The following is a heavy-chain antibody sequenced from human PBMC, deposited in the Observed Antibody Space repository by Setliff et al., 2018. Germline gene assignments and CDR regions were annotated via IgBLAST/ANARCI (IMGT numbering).Heavy chain of an antibody. CDR3: ASGRRDSYNFADWYFDL. CDR2: INHGGST. D-gene: IGHD1-1*01. V-gene: IGHV4-34*01. CDR1: GGSFSDYY. Sequence: SETLSLTCTVYGGSFSDYYWGWVRQPPGKGLEWIGEINHGGSTNYIPSLKSRLTISVDTSKNQFSLKLSSVTAADTAVYYCASGRRDSYNFADWYFDLWGPGTLVTVSS. J-gene: IGHJ2*01.